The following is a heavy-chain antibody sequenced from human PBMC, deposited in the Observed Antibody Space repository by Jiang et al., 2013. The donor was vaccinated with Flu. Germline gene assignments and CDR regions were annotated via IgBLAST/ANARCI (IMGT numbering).Heavy chain of an antibody. CDR2: INHSGST. V-gene: IGHV4-34*01. CDR3: ARAKLATDAFDI. D-gene: IGHD6-13*01. Sequence: LLKPSETLSLTCAVYGGSFSGYYWSWIRQPPGKGLEWIGEINHSGSTNYNPSLKSRVTISVDTSKNQFSLKLSSVTAADTAVYYCARAKLATDAFDIWGQGTMVTVSS. CDR1: GGSFSGYY. J-gene: IGHJ3*02.